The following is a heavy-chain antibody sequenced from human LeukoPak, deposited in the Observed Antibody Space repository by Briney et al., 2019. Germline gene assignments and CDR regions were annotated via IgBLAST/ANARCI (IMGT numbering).Heavy chain of an antibody. D-gene: IGHD2-15*01. CDR2: IIPIFGTA. J-gene: IGHJ3*02. CDR1: GGTFSSYA. Sequence: ASVKVSCKASGGTFSSYAISWVRQAPGQGLEWMGGIIPIFGTANYAQKFQGRVTITADESTSTAYMELSSLRSEDTAVYYCARDGAGYCSGGSCYIHAFDIWGQGTMVTVSS. V-gene: IGHV1-69*13. CDR3: ARDGAGYCSGGSCYIHAFDI.